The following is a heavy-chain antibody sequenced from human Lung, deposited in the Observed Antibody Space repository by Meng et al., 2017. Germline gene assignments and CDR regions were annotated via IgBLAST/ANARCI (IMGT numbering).Heavy chain of an antibody. Sequence: QGQLQEAGPGLVKPSGTLSLTCAVAGGSISSSNWWSWVRQPPGKGLEWIGEIYHSGSTNYNPSLKSRVTISVDKSKNQFSLKLSSVTAADTAVYYCARGSITMVRGVSVFDPWGQGTLVTVSS. CDR1: GGSISSSNW. V-gene: IGHV4-4*02. CDR3: ARGSITMVRGVSVFDP. D-gene: IGHD3-10*01. CDR2: IYHSGST. J-gene: IGHJ5*02.